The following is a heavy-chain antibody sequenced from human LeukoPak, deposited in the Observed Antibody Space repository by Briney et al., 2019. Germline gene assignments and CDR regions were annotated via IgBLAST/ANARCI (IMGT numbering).Heavy chain of an antibody. Sequence: ASVKVSCKASGYTFTSYHMHWARQAPGQGLEWMGIINPSGGSTSYAQKFQGRVTMTRDTSTSTVYMELSSLRSEDTAVYYCARDRGGDYGRGRYYYYYYMDVWGKGTTVTVS. CDR2: INPSGGST. CDR3: ARDRGGDYGRGRYYYYYYMDV. V-gene: IGHV1-46*01. CDR1: GYTFTSYH. D-gene: IGHD4-17*01. J-gene: IGHJ6*03.